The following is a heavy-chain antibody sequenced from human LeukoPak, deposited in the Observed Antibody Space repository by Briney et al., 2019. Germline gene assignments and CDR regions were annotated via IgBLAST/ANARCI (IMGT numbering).Heavy chain of an antibody. CDR1: GGSISSSSYY. CDR3: AREGYYGSGSMGLFDY. CDR2: IYYSGST. Sequence: PSETLSLTCTVSGGSISSSSYYWGWIRQPPGKGPEWIGGIYYSGSTYYNPSLKSRVTISVDTSKNQFSLKLSSVTAADTAVYYCAREGYYGSGSMGLFDYWGQGTLVTVSS. V-gene: IGHV4-39*02. D-gene: IGHD3-10*01. J-gene: IGHJ4*02.